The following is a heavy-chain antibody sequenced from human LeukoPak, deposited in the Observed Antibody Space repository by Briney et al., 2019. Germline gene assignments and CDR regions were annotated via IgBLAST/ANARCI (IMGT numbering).Heavy chain of an antibody. Sequence: SETLSLTCAVSGGSISSGGYSWSWIRQPPGKGLEWIGYIYHSGSTYYNPSLKSRVTISVDRSKNQFSLKLSSVTAADTAVYYCARVRGGYCSGGSCKYNWFDPWGQGTLVTVSS. J-gene: IGHJ5*02. CDR1: GGSISSGGYS. CDR3: ARVRGGYCSGGSCKYNWFDP. CDR2: IYHSGST. D-gene: IGHD2-15*01. V-gene: IGHV4-30-2*01.